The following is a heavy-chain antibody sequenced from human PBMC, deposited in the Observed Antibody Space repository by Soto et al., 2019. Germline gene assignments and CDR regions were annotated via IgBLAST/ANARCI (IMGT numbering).Heavy chain of an antibody. CDR1: GGSISSSSYY. Sequence: SETLSLTCTVSGGSISSSSYYWGWIRQPPGKGLVWIGSIYYSGSTYYNPSLKSRVTISVDTSKNQFSLKLSSVTAADTAVYYCARHHSSSWSNWFDPWGQGTLVT. CDR3: ARHHSSSWSNWFDP. J-gene: IGHJ5*02. D-gene: IGHD6-13*01. V-gene: IGHV4-39*01. CDR2: IYYSGST.